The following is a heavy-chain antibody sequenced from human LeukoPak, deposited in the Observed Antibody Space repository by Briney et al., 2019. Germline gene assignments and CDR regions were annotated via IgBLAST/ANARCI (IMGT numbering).Heavy chain of an antibody. J-gene: IGHJ4*02. CDR1: GYTFTSYD. CDR3: ARGDFWSGYYTEDY. Sequence: ASVKVSCKASGYTFTSYDINWVRQATGQGLEWMGWMNPNSGNTGYAQKFQGRVTITRNTSISTAYMELSSLRSEDTAVYYCARGDFWSGYYTEDYWGQGTLVTVSS. D-gene: IGHD3-3*01. CDR2: MNPNSGNT. V-gene: IGHV1-8*03.